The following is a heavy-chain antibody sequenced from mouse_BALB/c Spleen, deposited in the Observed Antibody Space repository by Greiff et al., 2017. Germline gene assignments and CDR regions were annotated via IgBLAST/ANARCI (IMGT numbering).Heavy chain of an antibody. CDR1: GYTFTDYA. CDR2: ISTYYGDA. Sequence: VQLQQSGAELVRPGVSVKISCKGSGYTFTDYAMHWVKQSHAKSLEWIGVISTYYGDASYNQKFKGKATMTVDKSSSTAYMELARLTSEDSAIYYCAGGDGYYAWFAYWGQGTLVTVSA. V-gene: IGHV1S137*01. J-gene: IGHJ3*01. D-gene: IGHD2-3*01. CDR3: AGGDGYYAWFAY.